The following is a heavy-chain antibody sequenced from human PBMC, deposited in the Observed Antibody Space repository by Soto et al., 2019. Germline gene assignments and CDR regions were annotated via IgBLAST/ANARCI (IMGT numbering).Heavy chain of an antibody. CDR2: IHYSGTT. V-gene: IGHV4-61*01. Sequence: SETLSLTCTVSDGSVSSGSYFWNWIRQPPGKGLEWIGYIHYSGTTNYRPSLKSRVTISVDTSKNQFSLKLSSVTAADTAVYYCASQRNVGATGSFYYWGQGTLVTVSS. CDR1: DGSVSSGSYF. J-gene: IGHJ4*02. CDR3: ASQRNVGATGSFYY. D-gene: IGHD1-26*01.